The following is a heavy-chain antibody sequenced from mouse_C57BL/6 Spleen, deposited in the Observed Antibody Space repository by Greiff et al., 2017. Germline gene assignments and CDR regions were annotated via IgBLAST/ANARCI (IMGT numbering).Heavy chain of an antibody. Sequence: QVQLKQPGAELVRPGSSVKLSCKASGYTFTSYWMHWVKQRPIQGLEWIGNIDPSDSETHYNQKFKDKATLTVDKSSSTAYMQRSSLTSEDSAVYYCARGGAQAFAYWGQGTLVTVSA. CDR1: GYTFTSYW. D-gene: IGHD3-2*02. J-gene: IGHJ3*01. V-gene: IGHV1-52*01. CDR3: ARGGAQAFAY. CDR2: IDPSDSET.